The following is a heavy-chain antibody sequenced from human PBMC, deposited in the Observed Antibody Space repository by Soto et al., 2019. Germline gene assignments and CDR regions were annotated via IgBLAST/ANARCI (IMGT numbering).Heavy chain of an antibody. CDR3: ARDGCSSASCYTYIRAFDV. CDR1: GFTFKTYS. J-gene: IGHJ3*01. D-gene: IGHD2-2*02. CDR2: ISGPGSTI. Sequence: DEQLVASGGGLGQSGGSLRLSCAASGFTFKTYSMNWVRRAPGKGLEWISYISGPGSTIKYADSVQGRFIASRDNANGSLHLQMNNLRDDDTAVYYCARDGCSSASCYTYIRAFDVW. V-gene: IGHV3-48*02.